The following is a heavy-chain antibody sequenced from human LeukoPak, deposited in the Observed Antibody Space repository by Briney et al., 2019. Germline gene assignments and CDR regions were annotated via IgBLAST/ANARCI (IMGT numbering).Heavy chain of an antibody. CDR1: ADSINGYY. D-gene: IGHD4-17*01. CDR3: ARPTRPGDYDGFDL. Sequence: PSETLSLTCIVSADSINGYYWNWIRQPPGKGLEWIGYIYYSGHTNYNPSLKSRVTMSLDTSKKQFSLKLNSVTAADTAVYYCARPTRPGDYDGFDLWGQGTMVTVSS. J-gene: IGHJ3*01. V-gene: IGHV4-59*08. CDR2: IYYSGHT.